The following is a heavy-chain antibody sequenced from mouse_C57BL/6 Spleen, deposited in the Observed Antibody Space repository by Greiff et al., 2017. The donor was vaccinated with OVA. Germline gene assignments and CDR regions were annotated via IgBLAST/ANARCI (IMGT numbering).Heavy chain of an antibody. CDR2: IHPSASDT. CDR1: GYTFTSYW. J-gene: IGHJ2*01. V-gene: IGHV1-74*01. CDR3: AIVDTLGAYY. Sequence: QVQLQQSGAELVKPGASVKVSCKASGYTFTSYWMHWVKQRPGQGLEWIGRIHPSASDTNYNQKFKGKATLTVDNSSSTAYMHLSFPTSEDSSAVYCAIVDTLGAYYWGQGTPLTVSS. D-gene: IGHD1-1*02.